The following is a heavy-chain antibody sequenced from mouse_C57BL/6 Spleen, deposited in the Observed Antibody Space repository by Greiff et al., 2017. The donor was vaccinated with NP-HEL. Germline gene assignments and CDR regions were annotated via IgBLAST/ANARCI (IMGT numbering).Heavy chain of an antibody. V-gene: IGHV3-8*01. CDR3: ARSGYGSSYDAMDY. D-gene: IGHD1-1*01. CDR2: ISYSGST. Sequence: DVKLQESGPGLAKPSQTLSLPCSVTGYSITSDYWNWIRKFPGDKLEYMGYISYSGSTYYNPSHKSRISLTRDTSKNQYYLQLNSVTTEDTATYYGARSGYGSSYDAMDYWGQGTSVTVSS. J-gene: IGHJ4*01. CDR1: GYSITSDY.